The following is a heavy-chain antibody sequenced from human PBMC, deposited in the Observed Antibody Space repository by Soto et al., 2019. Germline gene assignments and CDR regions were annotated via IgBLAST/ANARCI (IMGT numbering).Heavy chain of an antibody. CDR1: GGSSSDSY. V-gene: IGHV4-59*12. CDR2: IYSSGST. CDR3: ARDIGRSHYIYFNP. J-gene: IGHJ5*02. Sequence: PSETLALACTVCGGSSSDSYWTWIWQAPGKGLEGIGFIYSSGSTNYNPSLSSRVTISIDRSKNQFSLMLASVTAADTAVYFCARDIGRSHYIYFNPWGQGTLVTSP. D-gene: IGHD4-4*01.